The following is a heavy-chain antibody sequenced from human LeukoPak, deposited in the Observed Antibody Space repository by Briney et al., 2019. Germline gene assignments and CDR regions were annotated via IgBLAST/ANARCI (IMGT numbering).Heavy chain of an antibody. V-gene: IGHV3-9*03. CDR1: GFTFDDYA. J-gene: IGHJ3*02. CDR2: ISWNSGSI. D-gene: IGHD2-15*01. Sequence: GRSLRLSCAASGFTFDDYAMHWVRQAPGKGLEWVSGISWNSGSIGYADSVKGRFTISRDNAKNSLYLQMNSLRAEDMALYYCAKATCSGGNCYSSAFDMWGQGTMVTASS. CDR3: AKATCSGGNCYSSAFDM.